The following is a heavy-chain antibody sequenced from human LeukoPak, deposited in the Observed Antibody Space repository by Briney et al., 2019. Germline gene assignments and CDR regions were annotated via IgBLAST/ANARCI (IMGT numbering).Heavy chain of an antibody. CDR2: INPNSGGR. CDR3: ARDRTRTGYSSGWYHDY. V-gene: IGHV1-2*02. CDR1: GYTFTVYY. Sequence: ASVRVSSKASGYTFTVYYMHWVRQAPGQGGEWMGWINPNSGGRNYAQKFQGRVTMTRDTSISTAYMELSRLRSDDTAVYYCARDRTRTGYSSGWYHDYWGQGTLVTVSS. J-gene: IGHJ4*02. D-gene: IGHD6-19*01.